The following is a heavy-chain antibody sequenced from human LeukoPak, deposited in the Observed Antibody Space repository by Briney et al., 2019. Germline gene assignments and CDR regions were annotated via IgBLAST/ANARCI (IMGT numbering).Heavy chain of an antibody. J-gene: IGHJ5*01. D-gene: IGHD3-16*01. CDR3: VRVWDHYDFDS. V-gene: IGHV3-74*01. Sequence: SGGSLRLSCAASGFSFSSYYMHWVRQAPGKGLVWVSRINGVASDTIYADSVKGRFTISRDNAKNTLYLQMTSLRAEDTAIYYCVRVWDHYDFDSWGQGTLVTVSS. CDR1: GFSFSSYY. CDR2: INGVASDT.